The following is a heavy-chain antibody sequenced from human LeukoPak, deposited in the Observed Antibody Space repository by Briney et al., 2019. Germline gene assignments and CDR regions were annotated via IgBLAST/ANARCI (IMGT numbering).Heavy chain of an antibody. J-gene: IGHJ4*02. CDR2: TSSSYI. CDR3: ARVTRGGYDGYFDY. V-gene: IGHV3-21*01. D-gene: IGHD5-12*01. Sequence: TSSSYIYYADSLKGRFTISRDNAKKSLYLQINSLRAEDTAVYYCARVTRGGYDGYFDYCGQGTLVTVSS.